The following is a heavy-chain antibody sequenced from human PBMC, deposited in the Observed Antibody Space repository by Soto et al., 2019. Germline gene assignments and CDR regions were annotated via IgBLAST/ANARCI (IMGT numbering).Heavy chain of an antibody. CDR2: IIPIFGTA. D-gene: IGHD3-3*01. CDR1: AVTFSSYA. V-gene: IGHV1-69*13. Sequence: SGKVWCKASAVTFSSYAISWVRQAPGQGLEWMGGIIPIFGTANYAQKFQGRVTITADESTSTAYMELSSLRSEDTAVYYCARAYLYDFWSGYPWGADYYYGMHVWGPGTTVTVSS. J-gene: IGHJ6*02. CDR3: ARAYLYDFWSGYPWGADYYYGMHV.